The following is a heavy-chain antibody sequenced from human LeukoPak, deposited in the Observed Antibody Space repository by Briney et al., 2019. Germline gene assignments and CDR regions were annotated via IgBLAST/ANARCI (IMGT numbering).Heavy chain of an antibody. CDR2: MNPNSGNT. J-gene: IGHJ6*03. CDR1: GYTFTSYD. V-gene: IGHV1-8*03. CDR3: AREYSNYDYYYMDV. D-gene: IGHD4-11*01. Sequence: ASVKVSCKASGYTFTSYDINWVRQATGQGLEWMGWMNPNSGNTGYAQKFQGRVTITRNTSISTAYMELSSLRSEDTAVYYCAREYSNYDYYYMDVWGKGTTVTVSS.